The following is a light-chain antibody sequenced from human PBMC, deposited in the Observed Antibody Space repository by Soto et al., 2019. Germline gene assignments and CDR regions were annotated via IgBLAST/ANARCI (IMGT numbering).Light chain of an antibody. J-gene: IGKJ2*01. Sequence: EIVMTQSPDTLSVSPGERATLTCRASQSVGSNLAWYQQKPGQAPRLLIHGASTRVTGIPVRFSGSGSGTEFTLTISSLQSEDFAVYSCQQYNNWPPGYTFGQGTKLEIK. V-gene: IGKV3-15*01. CDR3: QQYNNWPPGYT. CDR2: GAS. CDR1: QSVGSN.